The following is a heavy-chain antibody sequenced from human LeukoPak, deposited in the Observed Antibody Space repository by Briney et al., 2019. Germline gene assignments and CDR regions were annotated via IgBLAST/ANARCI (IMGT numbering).Heavy chain of an antibody. J-gene: IGHJ4*02. V-gene: IGHV3-21*01. CDR1: GFTFSSYS. D-gene: IGHD3-10*01. Sequence: GGSLRLSCAASGFTFSSYSMNWVRQAPGKGLEWVSSISSSSSYIYYADSVKGRFTFFRDNAKNSLYLQMNSLRAEDTAVYYCASSGRGSGSYSANYYFDYWGQGTLVTVSS. CDR2: ISSSSSYI. CDR3: ASSGRGSGSYSANYYFDY.